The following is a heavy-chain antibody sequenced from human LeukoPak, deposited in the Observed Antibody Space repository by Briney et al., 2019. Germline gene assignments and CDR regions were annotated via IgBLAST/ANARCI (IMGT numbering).Heavy chain of an antibody. CDR1: GFTFSTYG. J-gene: IGHJ4*02. V-gene: IGHV3-30*03. CDR2: ISPDGSGK. D-gene: IGHD3-10*01. Sequence: GMSLRLSCAASGFTFSTYGMHWVRQAPGKGLEWVAVISPDGSGKHYADSVKGRFTISRDNSKNTLYLQMNSLRAEDTAVYYCARRRGARGGYFDYWGQGTLVTVSS. CDR3: ARRRGARGGYFDY.